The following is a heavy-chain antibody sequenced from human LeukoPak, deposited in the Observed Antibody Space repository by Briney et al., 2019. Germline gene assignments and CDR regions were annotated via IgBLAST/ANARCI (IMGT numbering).Heavy chain of an antibody. V-gene: IGHV3-15*01. CDR1: GFTFSNAW. D-gene: IGHD2-2*01. J-gene: IGHJ1*01. Sequence: GGSLRLSCAASGFTFSNAWMSWVRQAPGKGLEWVGRITSKTDGGTTDYAAPVKGRFTISTDDSKNTLYLQTNSLKTEDSAVYYCTTDPLGYCSSTTCYAYFQHWGHGTLVTVSS. CDR2: ITSKTDGGTT. CDR3: TTDPLGYCSSTTCYAYFQH.